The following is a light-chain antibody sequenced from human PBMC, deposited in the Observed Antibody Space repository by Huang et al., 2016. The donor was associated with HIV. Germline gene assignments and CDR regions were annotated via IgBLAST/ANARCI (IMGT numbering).Light chain of an antibody. J-gene: IGKJ4*01. V-gene: IGKV3-15*01. CDR2: GAS. CDR1: QSVMSN. CDR3: QQYNNWPLT. Sequence: EIVMTQSPVTLSVSPGERATLSCRASQSVMSNLAWYQQKPGQAPRLLIYGASTRASGISDRFSGGGSGTEFTLTINSLQSEDFAVYYCQQYNNWPLTFGGGTKVEIK.